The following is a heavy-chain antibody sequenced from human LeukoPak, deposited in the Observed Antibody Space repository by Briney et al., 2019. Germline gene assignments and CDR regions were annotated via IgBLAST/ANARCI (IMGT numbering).Heavy chain of an antibody. CDR1: GGSISGYY. Sequence: PSETLSLTCTVSGGSISGYYWSWIRQPAGKGLEWIGRIYTSGSTNYNPSLKSRVTMSVDTSKNQFSLKLNSVTAADTAVYYCARARDDYSWSFDYWGQGTLVTVSS. CDR2: IYTSGST. J-gene: IGHJ4*02. CDR3: ARARDDYSWSFDY. V-gene: IGHV4-4*07. D-gene: IGHD5-24*01.